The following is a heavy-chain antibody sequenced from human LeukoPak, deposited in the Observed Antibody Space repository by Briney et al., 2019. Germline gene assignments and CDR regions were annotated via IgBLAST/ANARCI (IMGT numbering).Heavy chain of an antibody. CDR3: ARLVSVSGIDY. Sequence: PSETLSLTCTVSGGSITSSNYYWGWIRQPPGKGLEWIGSFYYSGSTNYNPSLKSRVTISVDTSKNQFSLKLSSVTAADTAVYYCARLVSVSGIDYWGQGTLVTVSS. CDR1: GGSITSSNYY. J-gene: IGHJ4*02. CDR2: FYYSGST. D-gene: IGHD5/OR15-5a*01. V-gene: IGHV4-39*01.